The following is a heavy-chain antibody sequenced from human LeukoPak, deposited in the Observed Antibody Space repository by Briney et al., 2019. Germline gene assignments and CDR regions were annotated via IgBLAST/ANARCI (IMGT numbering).Heavy chain of an antibody. V-gene: IGHV3-74*01. CDR2: INSDGSST. Sequence: QPGGSLRLSCAASGFTFSSYWMHWVRQAPGKGLVWVSRINSDGSSTSYADSVKGRFTISRDNSKNTLYLQMNSLRAEDTAVYYCARSLFGGHYYYYYMDVWGKGTTVTVSS. J-gene: IGHJ6*03. CDR3: ARSLFGGHYYYYYMDV. D-gene: IGHD3-10*01. CDR1: GFTFSSYW.